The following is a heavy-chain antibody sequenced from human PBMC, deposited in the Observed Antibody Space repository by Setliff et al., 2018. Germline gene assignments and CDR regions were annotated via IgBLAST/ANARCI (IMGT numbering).Heavy chain of an antibody. J-gene: IGHJ4*02. CDR2: ISAYTGNT. Sequence: GASVKVSCKASGYTFTNYGISWVRQAPGQGLEWMGWISAYTGNTYSAQKFQGRLTMTTDTSTTTAYMELRSLTSDDTAVYFCSRLVRYCTKTACQTLPGGEYWGQGTLVTVSS. D-gene: IGHD2-8*01. V-gene: IGHV1-18*01. CDR1: GYTFTNYG. CDR3: SRLVRYCTKTACQTLPGGEY.